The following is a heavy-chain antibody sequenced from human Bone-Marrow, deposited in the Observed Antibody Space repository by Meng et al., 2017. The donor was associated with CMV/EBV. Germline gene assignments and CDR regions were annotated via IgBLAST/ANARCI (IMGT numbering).Heavy chain of an antibody. CDR1: GYTFTSYG. CDR2: ISAYNGNT. V-gene: IGHV1-18*01. D-gene: IGHD2-15*01. Sequence: QVQLVPSGAEVHKPWALVNVPCKASGYTFTSYGHSWVRQAPGQGLEWMGWISAYNGNTNYAQKLQGRVTMTTDTSTSTAYMELRSLRSDDTAVYYCARERVSGGSWGGVDYRGQGTLVTVS. J-gene: IGHJ4*02. CDR3: ARERVSGGSWGGVDY.